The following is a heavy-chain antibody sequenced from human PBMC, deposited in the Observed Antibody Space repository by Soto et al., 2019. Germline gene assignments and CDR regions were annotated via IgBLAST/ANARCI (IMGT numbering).Heavy chain of an antibody. V-gene: IGHV1-46*01. J-gene: IGHJ4*02. D-gene: IGHD1-20*01. Sequence: VQLVQSGAAVRKPGASVTVSCKASGYTFTGYYMHWVRQAPGPGLEWLGVINPSGGSTTYSHDFRGRVTMTRDTSTRTVYMDPSSLTSEDTAVYYCAKGGITATPALGFDYWGQGALVTVSS. CDR2: INPSGGST. CDR3: AKGGITATPALGFDY. CDR1: GYTFTGYY.